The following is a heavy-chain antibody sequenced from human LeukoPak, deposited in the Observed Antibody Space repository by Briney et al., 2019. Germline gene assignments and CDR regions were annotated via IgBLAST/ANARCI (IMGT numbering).Heavy chain of an antibody. J-gene: IGHJ4*02. V-gene: IGHV3-23*01. CDR1: GFTLNNYA. CDR2: ISSSGDAT. D-gene: IGHD1-14*01. Sequence: GGSLRLSCAASGFTLNNYAMNWVRQAPGKGLEWVSLISSSGDATYYADSVQGRFTISRDNSRNTLYLHIDSLRVEDTATYYCARGTTDLDYWGQGTRVIVSS. CDR3: ARGTTDLDY.